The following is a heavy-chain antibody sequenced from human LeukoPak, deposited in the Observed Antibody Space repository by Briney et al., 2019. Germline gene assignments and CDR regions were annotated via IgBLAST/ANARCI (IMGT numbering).Heavy chain of an antibody. Sequence: ASVKVSCKASGYTFTGYYMHWVRQAPGQGLEWMGRINPNSGGTNYAQKFQGRVTMTRDTSISTAYMELSRLRSDDTAAYYCARSPTRVDHYDFWSGYYLVFDYWGQGTLVTVSS. J-gene: IGHJ4*02. CDR3: ARSPTRVDHYDFWSGYYLVFDY. D-gene: IGHD3-3*01. V-gene: IGHV1-2*06. CDR1: GYTFTGYY. CDR2: INPNSGGT.